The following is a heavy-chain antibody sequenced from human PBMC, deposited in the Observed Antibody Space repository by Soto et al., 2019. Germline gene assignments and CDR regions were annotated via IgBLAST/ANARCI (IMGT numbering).Heavy chain of an antibody. D-gene: IGHD4-17*01. J-gene: IGHJ4*02. V-gene: IGHV5-10-1*01. CDR3: ARHMVYGGNFPFAY. CDR2: IDPSDSFT. Sequence: GESLNLSCKGSGYSFTNYWITWVRQMPGKGLEWMGKIDPSDSFTNYSPSFQGHVTISADKSINTAYLQWSSLKASDTAMYYCARHMVYGGNFPFAYWGQGTLVTVSS. CDR1: GYSFTNYW.